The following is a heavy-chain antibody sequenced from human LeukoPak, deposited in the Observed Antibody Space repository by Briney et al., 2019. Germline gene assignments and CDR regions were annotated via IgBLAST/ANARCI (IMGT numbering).Heavy chain of an antibody. J-gene: IGHJ5*02. Sequence: PSETLSLTCAVYGGSFSGYYWSWIRLPPGKGLEWIGEINHSGSTNYNPSLKSRVTISVDTSKNQFSLKLSSVTAADTAVYYCARGGNYDILTGLHWFDPWGQGSLVTVSS. CDR3: ARGGNYDILTGLHWFDP. CDR2: INHSGST. CDR1: GGSFSGYY. V-gene: IGHV4-34*01. D-gene: IGHD3-9*01.